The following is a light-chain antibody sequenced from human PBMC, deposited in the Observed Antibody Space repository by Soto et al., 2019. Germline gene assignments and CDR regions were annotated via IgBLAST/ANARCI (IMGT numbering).Light chain of an antibody. CDR2: DAS. CDR1: QGIGDT. V-gene: IGKV3D-15*01. CDR3: QQYNNWPPIT. J-gene: IGKJ5*01. Sequence: EVVMTQSPATLSVSPGESVTLSCRASQGIGDTLAWYQHKPGQTPRLLIYDASNRATGIPARFSGSGSGTDFTLTISSLEPEDFAVYYCQQYNNWPPITFGQGTRLEIK.